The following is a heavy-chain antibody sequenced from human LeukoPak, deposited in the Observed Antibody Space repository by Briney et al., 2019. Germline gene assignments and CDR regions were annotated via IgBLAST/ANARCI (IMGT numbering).Heavy chain of an antibody. CDR3: AKDSYYDFWSGYYLKGDY. CDR2: ISGSGGST. Sequence: AGGSLRLSCAASGFTFSSYAMSWVRQAPGKGLEWVSAISGSGGSTYYADSVKGRFTISRDNSKNTLYLQMNSLRAEDTAVYYCAKDSYYDFWSGYYLKGDYWGQGTLVTVSS. J-gene: IGHJ4*02. CDR1: GFTFSSYA. D-gene: IGHD3-3*01. V-gene: IGHV3-23*01.